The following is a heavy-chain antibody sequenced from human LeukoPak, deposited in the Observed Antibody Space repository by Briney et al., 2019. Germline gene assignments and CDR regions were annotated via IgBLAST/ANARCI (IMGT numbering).Heavy chain of an antibody. V-gene: IGHV4-59*08. Sequence: SETLSLTCTVSGGSISSYYWSWIRQPPGKGLEWIGYIYYSGSTNYNPSLKSRVTISVDTSKNQFSLKLRSVTAADTAVYYCARVRGGLDIYYYYYYMDVWGKGTTVTVSS. CDR2: IYYSGST. CDR3: ARVRGGLDIYYYYYYMDV. J-gene: IGHJ6*03. CDR1: GGSISSYY. D-gene: IGHD3-16*01.